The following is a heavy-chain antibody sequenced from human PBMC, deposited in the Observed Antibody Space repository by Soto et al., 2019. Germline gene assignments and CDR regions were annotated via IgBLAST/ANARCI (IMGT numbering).Heavy chain of an antibody. V-gene: IGHV4-34*01. Sequence: QVQLQQWGAGLLKPSETLSLTCAVYGGSFSGYYWSWIRQPPGKGLEWIGEINHSGSTNYNPSLKIRGTIPVYTAKIQFARKLSSVTAADTAVYYGARGDGGYSYGFYYYYGMDVWGQGTTVTVSS. CDR2: INHSGST. D-gene: IGHD5-18*01. CDR3: ARGDGGYSYGFYYYYGMDV. CDR1: GGSFSGYY. J-gene: IGHJ6*02.